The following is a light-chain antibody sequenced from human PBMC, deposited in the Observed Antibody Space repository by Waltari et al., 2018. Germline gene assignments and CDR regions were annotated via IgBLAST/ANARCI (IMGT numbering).Light chain of an antibody. CDR1: QSVRSY. J-gene: IGKJ2*01. CDR3: QQRSNWPPVYT. Sequence: EIVLTQSPATLSLSPGERATLSCRASQSVRSYLAWYQQKPGQAPRLLIYDASNRATGIPARFSGSGSGTDFTLTISSLEPEDFAVYYCQQRSNWPPVYTFGQGTKLEIK. CDR2: DAS. V-gene: IGKV3-11*01.